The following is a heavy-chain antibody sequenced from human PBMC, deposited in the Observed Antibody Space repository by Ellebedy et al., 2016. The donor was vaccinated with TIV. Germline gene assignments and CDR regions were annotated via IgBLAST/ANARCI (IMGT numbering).Heavy chain of an antibody. CDR3: AKDKGSDKDFWRGRFSQDYYYGMDV. CDR2: ISWNSGSI. J-gene: IGHJ6*02. V-gene: IGHV3-9*01. CDR1: GFTFDDYA. Sequence: SLKISCAASGFTFDDYAMHWVRPAPGKGLEWVSGISWNSGSIGYADSVKGRFTISRDNAKTSLYLQMNSPRAEDTVLYYCAKDKGSDKDFWRGRFSQDYYYGMDVWGQGTTVTVSS. D-gene: IGHD3-3*01.